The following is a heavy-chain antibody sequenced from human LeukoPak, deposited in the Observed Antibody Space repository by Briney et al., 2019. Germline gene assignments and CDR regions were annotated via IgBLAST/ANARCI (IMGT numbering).Heavy chain of an antibody. Sequence: GASLRLSCAASGFTFRNYAMSWVRQAPGKGLEWVSHINHGESNTFYADSVKGRFTLSRDSSKNTLYLQMNSLRAEDTAIYYCARKAVATAGIALDNWGQGTVVTVSS. CDR2: INHGESNT. V-gene: IGHV3-23*01. CDR3: ARKAVATAGIALDN. J-gene: IGHJ4*02. D-gene: IGHD6-19*01. CDR1: GFTFRNYA.